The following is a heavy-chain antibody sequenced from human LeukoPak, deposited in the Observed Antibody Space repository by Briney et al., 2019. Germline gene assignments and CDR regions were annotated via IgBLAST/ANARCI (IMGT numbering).Heavy chain of an antibody. V-gene: IGHV1-2*02. CDR1: GYTFTAYY. Sequence: ASVKVSCKASGYTFTAYYMHWVRQAPGQGLEWMGWINPNSGGTNYAQKFQGRVTMTRNTSITTAYMELSRLTSDDTAVYYCARDSLYYGSGSYLGFDPWGQGTLVTVSS. CDR2: INPNSGGT. CDR3: ARDSLYYGSGSYLGFDP. D-gene: IGHD3-10*01. J-gene: IGHJ5*02.